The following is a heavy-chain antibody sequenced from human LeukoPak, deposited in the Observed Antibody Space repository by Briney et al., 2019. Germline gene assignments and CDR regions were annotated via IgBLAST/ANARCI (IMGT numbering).Heavy chain of an antibody. CDR3: ARDGRGGGSSSCGY. Sequence: ASVKVSCKASGYTFTSYGISWVRQAPGQGLEWMGWISAYNGNTNYAQKLQCRVTMTTDTSTSTAYMELRSLRSDDTAVYYCARDGRGGGSSSCGYWGQGTLVTVSS. V-gene: IGHV1-18*01. J-gene: IGHJ4*02. D-gene: IGHD6-13*01. CDR1: GYTFTSYG. CDR2: ISAYNGNT.